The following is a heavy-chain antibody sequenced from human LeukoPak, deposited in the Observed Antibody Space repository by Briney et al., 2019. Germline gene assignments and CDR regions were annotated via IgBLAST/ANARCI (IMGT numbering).Heavy chain of an antibody. J-gene: IGHJ4*02. CDR2: ISGSGGST. CDR1: GFKISNYA. Sequence: GGSLRLSCAASGFKISNYAMTWVRQAPGKGLEWVSAISGSGGSTYYADSVKGRFTISRDNSKNTLYLQMNSLRAEDTAVYYCAKGQSGSYYGYFDYWGQGTLVTVSS. V-gene: IGHV3-23*01. D-gene: IGHD1-26*01. CDR3: AKGQSGSYYGYFDY.